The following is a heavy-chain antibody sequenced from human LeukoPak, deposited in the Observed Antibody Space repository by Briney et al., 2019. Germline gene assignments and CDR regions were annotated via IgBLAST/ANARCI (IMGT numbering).Heavy chain of an antibody. J-gene: IGHJ5*02. Sequence: PSETLSLTCTVSGGSISSGGYYWSWIRQHPGKGLEWIGYIYYSGSTYYNPSLKSRVTISVDTSKNQFSLKLSSVTAADTAVYYCARERCITMVRWFDPWGQGTLVTVSS. CDR2: IYYSGST. CDR1: GGSISSGGYY. D-gene: IGHD3-10*01. CDR3: ARERCITMVRWFDP. V-gene: IGHV4-31*03.